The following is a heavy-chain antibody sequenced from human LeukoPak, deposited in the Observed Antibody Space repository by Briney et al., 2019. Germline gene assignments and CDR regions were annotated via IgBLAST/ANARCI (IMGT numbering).Heavy chain of an antibody. D-gene: IGHD2-8*01. CDR3: ARRSVGYCTNGVCPNGPYYYYYYYMDV. CDR2: IKQDGSEK. V-gene: IGHV3-7*01. J-gene: IGHJ6*03. Sequence: GGSLRLSCAASGFTFTDYWMSWVRQAPGKGLEWVANIKQDGSEKYYVDSVKGRFTISRDNAKNSLYLQMNSLRAEDTAVYYCARRSVGYCTNGVCPNGPYYYYYYYMDVWGKGTTVTVSS. CDR1: GFTFTDYW.